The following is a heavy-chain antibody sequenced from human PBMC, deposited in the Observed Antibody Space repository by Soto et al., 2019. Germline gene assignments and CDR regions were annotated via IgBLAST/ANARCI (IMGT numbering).Heavy chain of an antibody. CDR2: VSPPFRTS. J-gene: IGHJ6*02. V-gene: IGHV1-69*01. D-gene: IGHD3-10*01. CDR1: GVSFNNNG. CDR3: ARVLYYGSGSYSPYGMDV. Sequence: QVQLVQSGAEVKKPGSSVKVSCKTSGVSFNNNGIGWVRQAPGHGLEWMGGVSPPFRTSNYARKFQXRIXXXXXXXXXXXXXXXXXXXXEXTAQYYCARVLYYGSGSYSPYGMDVWGQGTTVTVSS.